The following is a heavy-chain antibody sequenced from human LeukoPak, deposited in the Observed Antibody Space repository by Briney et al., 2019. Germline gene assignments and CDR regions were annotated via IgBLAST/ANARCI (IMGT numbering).Heavy chain of an antibody. V-gene: IGHV4-4*07. CDR1: GVSISSYY. CDR2: IYTSGST. CDR3: ARDGLSGSGSGGYYYYGMDV. D-gene: IGHD3-10*01. J-gene: IGHJ6*02. Sequence: PSENLSRNCTVSGVSISSYYWSWLRQPAGQGLEWIGRIYTSGSTNYNPSLKSRVTMSVDTSKNQFSLKLSSVTAADTAVYYCARDGLSGSGSGGYYYYGMDVWGQGTTVTVSS.